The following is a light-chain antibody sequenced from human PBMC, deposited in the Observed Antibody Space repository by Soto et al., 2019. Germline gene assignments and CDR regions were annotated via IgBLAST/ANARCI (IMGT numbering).Light chain of an antibody. V-gene: IGLV2-8*01. Sequence: SVLTQPHSASGSPGQSVAISCTGTRNDVGGYNYVSWYQQHPGKAPKLMIYEVNKRPSGVPDRFSGSKSGNTASLTVSGLQAEDEADYYCSSYAGSSTVFGTGTRVTVL. CDR1: RNDVGGYNY. J-gene: IGLJ1*01. CDR3: SSYAGSSTV. CDR2: EVN.